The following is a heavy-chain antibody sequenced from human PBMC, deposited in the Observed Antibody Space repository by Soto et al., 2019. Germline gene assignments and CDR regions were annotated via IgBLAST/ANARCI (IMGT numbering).Heavy chain of an antibody. CDR1: GFAFSDYT. V-gene: IGHV3-21*01. D-gene: IGHD6-19*01. J-gene: IGHJ4*02. Sequence: GGSLRLSCAASGFAFSDYTMNWVRQAPGKGLEWVSSISSSSAYIYYADSVTGRFTISRDNAKNSLFLQMNSVSAEDTAVYYCARPMDRTGWLFYGQWGQGTLVTVSS. CDR2: ISSSSAYI. CDR3: ARPMDRTGWLFYGQ.